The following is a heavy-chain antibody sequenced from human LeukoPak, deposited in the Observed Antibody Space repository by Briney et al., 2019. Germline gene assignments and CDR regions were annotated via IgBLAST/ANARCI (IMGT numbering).Heavy chain of an antibody. CDR2: INHSGST. V-gene: IGHV4-34*01. D-gene: IGHD4-17*01. Sequence: SETLSLTCAVYGGFFSGYYWSWIRQPPGKGLEWIGEINHSGSTNYNPSLKSRVTISVDTSKNQFSLKLSSVTAADTAVYYCARGTADYGDPYYYAMDVWGQGTTVTVSS. J-gene: IGHJ6*02. CDR3: ARGTADYGDPYYYAMDV. CDR1: GGFFSGYY.